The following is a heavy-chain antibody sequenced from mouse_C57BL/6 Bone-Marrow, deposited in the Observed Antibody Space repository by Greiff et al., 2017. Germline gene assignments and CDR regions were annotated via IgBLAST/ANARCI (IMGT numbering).Heavy chain of an antibody. CDR2: IDPSDSYT. J-gene: IGHJ4*01. Sequence: VQLQQPGAELVMPGASVKLSCKASGYTFTSYWMHWVKQRPGQGLEWIGEIDPSDSYTNYNQKFKGKSTLTVDKSSSTAYMQRSSLTSEDSAVYYCARNYYGIDAMDYWGQGTAVTVSS. D-gene: IGHD1-1*01. CDR3: ARNYYGIDAMDY. CDR1: GYTFTSYW. V-gene: IGHV1-69*01.